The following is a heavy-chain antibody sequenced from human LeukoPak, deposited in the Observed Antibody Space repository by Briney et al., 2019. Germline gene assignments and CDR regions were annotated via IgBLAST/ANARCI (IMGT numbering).Heavy chain of an antibody. CDR3: ARTFGRLWFGENQGAFDI. J-gene: IGHJ3*02. CDR1: GGSISSYY. Sequence: SETLSLTCTVSGGSISSYYWSWIRQPPGKGLEWIGYIYYSGSTNYNPSLKSRVTISVDTSKNQFSLKLSSVTAADTAVYYCARTFGRLWFGENQGAFDIWGQGTMVTVSS. V-gene: IGHV4-59*08. CDR2: IYYSGST. D-gene: IGHD3-10*01.